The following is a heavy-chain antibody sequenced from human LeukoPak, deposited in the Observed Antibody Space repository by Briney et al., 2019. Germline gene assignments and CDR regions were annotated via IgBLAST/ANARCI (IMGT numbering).Heavy chain of an antibody. Sequence: PGGSLRLSCAASGITFSNAWMSWVRQAPGKGLEWVGRIKSKTDGGTTDYAAPVKGRFTISRDDSKNTVYLQTNSQKTEDTAVYYCTTVRGSSWQYFQHWGQGTLVTVSS. CDR2: IKSKTDGGTT. J-gene: IGHJ1*01. CDR1: GITFSNAW. CDR3: TTVRGSSWQYFQH. D-gene: IGHD6-13*01. V-gene: IGHV3-15*01.